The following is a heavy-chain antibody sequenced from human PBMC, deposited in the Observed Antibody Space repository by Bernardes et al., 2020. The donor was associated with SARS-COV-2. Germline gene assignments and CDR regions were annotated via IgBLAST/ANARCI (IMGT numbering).Heavy chain of an antibody. V-gene: IGHV3-21*01. Sequence: GGSLRLSCASSGFTFSSYSMNWVRQAPGKGLEWVSSIRSISSYIYYADSVKGRFTISRDNAKNSLYLQMNSLRAEDTAVYYCAGDQNEYSSSSGDYYYCYGMDVWGQGITVTVFS. CDR2: IRSISSYI. J-gene: IGHJ6*02. CDR1: GFTFSSYS. D-gene: IGHD6-6*01. CDR3: AGDQNEYSSSSGDYYYCYGMDV.